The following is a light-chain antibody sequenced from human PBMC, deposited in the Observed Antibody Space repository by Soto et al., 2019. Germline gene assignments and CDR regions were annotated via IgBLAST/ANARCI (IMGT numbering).Light chain of an antibody. V-gene: IGKV1-5*03. J-gene: IGKJ5*01. Sequence: DIQLTQSPSTLSASVGDRVTITCRASQSISSWLAWYQQKPGKAPKFLIYKTSNLESGVPSRFSGSGSGTEFTLTISSLQPDDFATYYCQQLNNYPITFGQGTRLEIK. CDR3: QQLNNYPIT. CDR2: KTS. CDR1: QSISSW.